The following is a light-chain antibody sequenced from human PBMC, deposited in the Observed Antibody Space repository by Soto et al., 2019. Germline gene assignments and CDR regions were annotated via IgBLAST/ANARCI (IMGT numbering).Light chain of an antibody. J-gene: IGKJ1*01. CDR2: GAS. V-gene: IGKV3-20*01. CDR3: QQYGSSLWT. Sequence: EIVLTQSPDTLSLSPRERATLSCRASQSLGSSSLAWYQQKPGQAPRLLIYGASNRATGIPDRFSGSGSGADFTLTVSRLETEDFAVYYCQQYGSSLWTFGQGTKVEIK. CDR1: QSLGSSS.